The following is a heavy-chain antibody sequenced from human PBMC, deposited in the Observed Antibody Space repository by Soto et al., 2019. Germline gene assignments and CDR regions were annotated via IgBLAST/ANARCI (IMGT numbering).Heavy chain of an antibody. CDR3: ARDCNFWSGPSLLPPYYGMDV. V-gene: IGHV1-69*13. J-gene: IGHJ6*02. Sequence: SVQVSCKASGGTFSSYAISWVRQAPGQGLEWMGGIIPIFGTANYAQKFQGRVTITADESTSTAYMELSSLRSEDTAVYYCARDCNFWSGPSLLPPYYGMDVWGQGTTVTVSS. D-gene: IGHD3-3*01. CDR1: GGTFSSYA. CDR2: IIPIFGTA.